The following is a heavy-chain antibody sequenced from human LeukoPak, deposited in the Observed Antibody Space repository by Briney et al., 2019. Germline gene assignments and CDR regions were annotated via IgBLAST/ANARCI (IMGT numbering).Heavy chain of an antibody. J-gene: IGHJ5*02. D-gene: IGHD6-13*01. V-gene: IGHV1-2*02. Sequence: ASVKVSCKASGYTFTGYYMHWVRQAPGQGLEWMGWINPNSGGTNYAQKFQGRVTMTRDTSISTAYMELSRLRSDDTAVYYCARLRGIAAAGGWFDPWGRGTLVTVSS. CDR2: INPNSGGT. CDR1: GYTFTGYY. CDR3: ARLRGIAAAGGWFDP.